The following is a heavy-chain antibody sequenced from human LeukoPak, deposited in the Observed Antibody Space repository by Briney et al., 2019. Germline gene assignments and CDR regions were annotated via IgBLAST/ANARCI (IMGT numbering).Heavy chain of an antibody. CDR3: ARGRITFGGVIVLDY. V-gene: IGHV4-4*02. J-gene: IGHJ4*02. CDR2: IYHSGST. CDR1: GGSISSSNW. D-gene: IGHD3-16*02. Sequence: SETLSLTCAVSGGSISSSNWWSWVCQPPGKGLEWIGEIYHSGSTNYNPSLKSRVTISVDKSKNQFSLKLSSVTAADTAVYYCARGRITFGGVIVLDYWGQGTLVTVSS.